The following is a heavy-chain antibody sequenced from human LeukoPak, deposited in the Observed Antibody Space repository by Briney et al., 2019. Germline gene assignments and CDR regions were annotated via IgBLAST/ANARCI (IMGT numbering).Heavy chain of an antibody. CDR2: ISGSGGST. D-gene: IGHD5-12*01. Sequence: GGSLRLSCAASGFTFSSYAMSWVRQAPGKGLEWVSGISGSGGSTYSADSVKGRLTISRDNSNNTLYLQMNTLRAEDTAVYYCAKFAGTSSHLEKWLRFGDNWFDPWGQGTLVTVSS. CDR3: AKFAGTSSHLEKWLRFGDNWFDP. V-gene: IGHV3-23*01. CDR1: GFTFSSYA. J-gene: IGHJ5*02.